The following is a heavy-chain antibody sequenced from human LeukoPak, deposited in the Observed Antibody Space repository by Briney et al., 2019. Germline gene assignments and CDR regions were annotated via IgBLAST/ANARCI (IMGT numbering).Heavy chain of an antibody. V-gene: IGHV3-21*01. CDR3: ARDGTTVTTRFDY. J-gene: IGHJ4*02. Sequence: GSLRLSCAASGFTFSSYSMNWVRQAPGKGLEWVSSISSSSSYIYYADSVKGRFTISRDNAKNSLYLQMNSLRAEDTAVYYCARDGTTVTTRFDYWGQGTLVTVSS. D-gene: IGHD4-17*01. CDR2: ISSSSSYI. CDR1: GFTFSSYS.